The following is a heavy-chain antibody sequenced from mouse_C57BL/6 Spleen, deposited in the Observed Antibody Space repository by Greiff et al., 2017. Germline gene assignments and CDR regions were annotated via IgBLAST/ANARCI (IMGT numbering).Heavy chain of an antibody. CDR2: IYPGDGDT. J-gene: IGHJ3*01. D-gene: IGHD1-1*01. V-gene: IGHV1-80*01. CDR1: GYAFSSYW. CDR3: SRSDYYGSRRLLSY. Sequence: QVQLQQSGAELVKPGASVKISCKASGYAFSSYWMNWVKPRPGKGLEWIGQIYPGDGDTNYNGKFKGKATLTADKSSSTAYMQLSRLTSEDSAVYFCSRSDYYGSRRLLSYWGTGTLGTVSA.